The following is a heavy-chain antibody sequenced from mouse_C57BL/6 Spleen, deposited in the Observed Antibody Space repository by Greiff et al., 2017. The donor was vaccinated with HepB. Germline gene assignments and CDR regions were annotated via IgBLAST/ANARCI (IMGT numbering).Heavy chain of an antibody. D-gene: IGHD4-1*01. Sequence: EVKLMESGGGLVKPGGSLKLSCAASGFTFSSYAMSWVRQTPEKRLEWVATISDGGSYTYYPDNVKGRFTISRDNAKNNLYLQMSHLKSEDTAMYYCARVLTGTRYFDVWGTGTTVTVSS. V-gene: IGHV5-4*03. J-gene: IGHJ1*03. CDR2: ISDGGSYT. CDR1: GFTFSSYA. CDR3: ARVLTGTRYFDV.